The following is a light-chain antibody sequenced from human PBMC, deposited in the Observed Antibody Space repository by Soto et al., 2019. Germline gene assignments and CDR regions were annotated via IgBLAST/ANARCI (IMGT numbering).Light chain of an antibody. CDR1: QSVSSSY. Sequence: EIVLTQSPGTLSLSPGERATLSCRASQSVSSSYLAWYQQKPGQAPRLLIYGASSRATGIPDRFSGSGSGTDVTLTISRLEPEDFAVYYWQQYGSSPPYTFGQVTKLEIK. CDR2: GAS. CDR3: QQYGSSPPYT. V-gene: IGKV3-20*01. J-gene: IGKJ2*01.